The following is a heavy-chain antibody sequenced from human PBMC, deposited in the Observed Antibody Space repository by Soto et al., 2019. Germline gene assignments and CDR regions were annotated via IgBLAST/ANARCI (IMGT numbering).Heavy chain of an antibody. Sequence: GASVKVSCKASGYTFTSYGISWVRQAPGQGLGWMGWISAYNGKTNYAQNVQGRVTMTTDTSTRTAYMGLRSLRSDDTAVYYCARGGDVNYYHGMDVWGQGTTVTVSS. CDR1: GYTFTSYG. V-gene: IGHV1-18*01. CDR2: ISAYNGKT. J-gene: IGHJ6*02. D-gene: IGHD2-21*02. CDR3: ARGGDVNYYHGMDV.